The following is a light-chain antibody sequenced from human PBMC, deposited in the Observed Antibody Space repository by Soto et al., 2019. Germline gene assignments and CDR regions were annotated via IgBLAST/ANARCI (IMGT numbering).Light chain of an antibody. CDR2: KAS. CDR1: QTIGNW. J-gene: IGKJ1*01. V-gene: IGKV1-5*03. CDR3: QQYNSYSQT. Sequence: IQMTQSPSTLSASVGDRVTITCRASQTIGNWLAWYQQKPGQAPKLLIYKASTLESGVPSRFSGSGSGTEFTLTISSLQPEDFATYYCQQYNSYSQTFGQGTKVEIK.